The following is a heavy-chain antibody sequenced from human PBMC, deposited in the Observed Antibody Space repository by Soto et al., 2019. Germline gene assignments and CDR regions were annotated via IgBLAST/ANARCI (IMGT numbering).Heavy chain of an antibody. V-gene: IGHV3-23*01. CDR1: GFTFSSYA. J-gene: IGHJ4*02. CDR2: ISGSGGNP. CDR3: AKGEDDYGDIDHFDS. Sequence: DVRLLESGGGLLQPGGSLRLSCAASGFTFSSYAMSWVRQAPGKGLECVSVISGSGGNPRYADSVKGRFTISRENSKNTLYLQLNSLRAEDTALYYCAKGEDDYGDIDHFDSWGQGTLVTVSS. D-gene: IGHD4-17*01.